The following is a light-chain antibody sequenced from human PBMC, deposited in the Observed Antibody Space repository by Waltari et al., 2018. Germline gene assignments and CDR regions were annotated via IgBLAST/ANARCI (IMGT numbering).Light chain of an antibody. CDR2: AAS. V-gene: IGKV1D-16*01. Sequence: DIQMTQSPSELSASVGDTVNMYCRASEGIKTWLVWYQQKPGKAPQSLIYAASSLHNGVPSRFSGSGSGTDFTLSIRRLQPEDFAIYYCQQYNSYPITFGQGTRLEIK. CDR3: QQYNSYPIT. J-gene: IGKJ5*01. CDR1: EGIKTW.